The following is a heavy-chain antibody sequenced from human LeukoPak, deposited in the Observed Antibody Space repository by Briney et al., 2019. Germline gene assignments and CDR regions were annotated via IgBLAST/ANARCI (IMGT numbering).Heavy chain of an antibody. Sequence: GGSLRLSCAASGFTFSSYGVHWVRQAPGKGLEWVAVIWYDGSNKYYADSVKGRFTISRDNSKNTLYLQMNSLRAEDTAVYYCAKGSGYYQGYFDYWGQGTLVTVSS. CDR2: IWYDGSNK. J-gene: IGHJ4*02. CDR3: AKGSGYYQGYFDY. CDR1: GFTFSSYG. D-gene: IGHD3-22*01. V-gene: IGHV3-33*06.